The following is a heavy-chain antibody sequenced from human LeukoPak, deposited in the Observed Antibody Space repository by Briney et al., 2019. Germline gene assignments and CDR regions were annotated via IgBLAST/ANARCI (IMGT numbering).Heavy chain of an antibody. Sequence: GGSLQISCKGSGSLFTSYWIGWVRQVRGKGLERRGIIYPGDSDTRYSPSFQGQVTISADKSISTAYLQWSSLKASDTAMYYCARHSSRGYSYAGIDYWGREPWSPSPQ. V-gene: IGHV5-51*01. J-gene: IGHJ4*02. CDR2: IYPGDSDT. D-gene: IGHD5-18*01. CDR3: ARHSSRGYSYAGIDY. CDR1: GSLFTSYW.